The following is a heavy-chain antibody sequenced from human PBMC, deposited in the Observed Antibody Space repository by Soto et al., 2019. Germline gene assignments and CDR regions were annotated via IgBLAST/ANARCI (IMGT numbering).Heavy chain of an antibody. Sequence: QVQLQESGPGLVKPSQTLSLTCTVSGGSLNSGGYYWGWIRQHPGKGLEWIGYSSHSGSTYYNPSLKSRVSISVDTSENHFSLRLSSVTAADTAVYYCARIGWFLSLEYWFFDLWGRGTLVAVSS. D-gene: IGHD2-15*01. CDR2: SSHSGST. V-gene: IGHV4-31*03. CDR1: GGSLNSGGYY. CDR3: ARIGWFLSLEYWFFDL. J-gene: IGHJ2*01.